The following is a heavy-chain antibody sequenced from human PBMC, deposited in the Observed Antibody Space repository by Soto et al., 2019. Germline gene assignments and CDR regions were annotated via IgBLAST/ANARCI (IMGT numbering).Heavy chain of an antibody. V-gene: IGHV4-34*01. J-gene: IGHJ6*03. CDR2: INHSGST. CDR1: GGSFSGYY. Sequence: SETLSLTCAVYGGSFSGYYWSWIRQPPGKGLEWIGEINHSGSTNYNPSLKSRVTISVGTSKNQFTLRLSSVTAADTVVYYCARVPREYYDILTGPYYYYMDVWGKGTTVTVSS. D-gene: IGHD3-9*01. CDR3: ARVPREYYDILTGPYYYYMDV.